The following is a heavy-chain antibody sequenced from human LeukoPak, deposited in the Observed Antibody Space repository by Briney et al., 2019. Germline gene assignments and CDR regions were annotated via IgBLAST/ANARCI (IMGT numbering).Heavy chain of an antibody. D-gene: IGHD2-2*01. J-gene: IGHJ5*02. Sequence: PSETLSLTCTVSGGSISSSSYYWGWIRQPPGKGLEWIGSIYYSGSTYYNPSLKSRVTISVDTSKNQFSLKLSSVTAADTAVYYCARLLGYCSSTSCYGGDNNWFDPWGQGTLVTVSS. CDR2: IYYSGST. CDR3: ARLLGYCSSTSCYGGDNNWFDP. V-gene: IGHV4-39*01. CDR1: GGSISSSSYY.